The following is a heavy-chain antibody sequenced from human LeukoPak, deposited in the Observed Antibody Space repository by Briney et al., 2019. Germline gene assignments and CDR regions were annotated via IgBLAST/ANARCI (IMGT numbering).Heavy chain of an antibody. J-gene: IGHJ4*02. V-gene: IGHV3-7*01. CDR3: ARVIGGYDTVDC. CDR1: GFTFYNYW. Sequence: GGSLRLSCVASGFTFYNYWMSWVRQAPGKGLEWVANINQDQSHKYYLGSVEGRFTISRDNAKNSLYLQMDSLRAEDTAIYYCARVIGGYDTVDCWGQGSLVTVSS. CDR2: INQDQSHK. D-gene: IGHD3-22*01.